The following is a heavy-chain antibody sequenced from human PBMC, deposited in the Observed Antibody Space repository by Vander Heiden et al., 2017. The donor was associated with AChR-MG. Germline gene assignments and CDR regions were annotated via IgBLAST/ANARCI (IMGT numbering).Heavy chain of an antibody. CDR1: GFTLSSYA. D-gene: IGHD4-4*01. V-gene: IGHV3-23*01. CDR3: AKDQISTTVTTRAFDI. CDR2: ISGSGDRT. J-gene: IGHJ3*02. Sequence: EVQLLESWGDLVQPGGSLSLSCAAYGFTLSSYAMNWVRQAPGKGLEWVSSISGSGDRTYYADSMKGRFTISRDNSKNTLYLQLNSLRAEDTAVYYCAKDQISTTVTTRAFDIWGQGTMVTVSS.